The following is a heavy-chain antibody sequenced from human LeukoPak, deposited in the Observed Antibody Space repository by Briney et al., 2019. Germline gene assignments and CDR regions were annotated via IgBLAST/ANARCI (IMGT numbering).Heavy chain of an antibody. CDR2: ISGSSSGSTSII. Sequence: GGSLRLSCAASGFTVSSNYMSWVRQAPGKGLEWISYISGSSSGSTSIIHYADSVKGRFTISRDNAKNSLHLQMDSLSAEDTAVYYCARDFWSGYYTEDWGQGALVIVSS. D-gene: IGHD3-3*01. CDR1: GFTVSSNY. V-gene: IGHV3-48*04. J-gene: IGHJ4*02. CDR3: ARDFWSGYYTED.